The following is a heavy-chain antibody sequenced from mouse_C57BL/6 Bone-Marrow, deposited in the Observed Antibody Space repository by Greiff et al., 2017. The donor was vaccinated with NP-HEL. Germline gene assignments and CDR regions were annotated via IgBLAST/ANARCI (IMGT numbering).Heavy chain of an antibody. CDR3: TTVYYGSSYGIY. D-gene: IGHD1-1*01. Sequence: EVMLVESGAELVRPGASVKLSCTASGFNIKDDYMHWVKQRPEQGLEWIGWIDPENGDTEYASKFQGKATITADTSSNTAYLQLSSLTSEDTAVYYCTTVYYGSSYGIYWGQGTTLTVSS. J-gene: IGHJ2*01. CDR1: GFNIKDDY. CDR2: IDPENGDT. V-gene: IGHV14-4*01.